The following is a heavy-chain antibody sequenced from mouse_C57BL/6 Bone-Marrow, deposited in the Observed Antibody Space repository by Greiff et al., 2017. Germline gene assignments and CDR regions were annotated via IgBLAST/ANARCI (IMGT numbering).Heavy chain of an antibody. CDR3: ARSYEENYFDY. D-gene: IGHD1-1*01. Sequence: QVTLKESGPGILQPSQTLSLTCSFSGFSLSTFGMGVGWIRQPSGKGLEWLAHIWWDADKYYNPALKRRLTISKDTCKNQVFLKIADVDTADTATYYCARSYEENYFDYWGQGTTLTVSS. V-gene: IGHV8-8*01. CDR1: GFSLSTFGMG. J-gene: IGHJ2*01. CDR2: IWWDADK.